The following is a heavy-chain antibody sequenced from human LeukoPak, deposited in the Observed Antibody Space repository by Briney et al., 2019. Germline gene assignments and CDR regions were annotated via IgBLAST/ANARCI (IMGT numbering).Heavy chain of an antibody. CDR2: ISYDGSNK. J-gene: IGHJ4*02. Sequence: GRSLRLSCAASGFTFRSYAMHWVRQAPGKGLEWVAIISYDGSNKYYADSVKGRFTISSDNSKNTLYLQMNSLRAEDTAVYYCARGGGGSYLDYWGQGTLVTVSS. V-gene: IGHV3-30*14. CDR1: GFTFRSYA. D-gene: IGHD1-26*01. CDR3: ARGGGGSYLDY.